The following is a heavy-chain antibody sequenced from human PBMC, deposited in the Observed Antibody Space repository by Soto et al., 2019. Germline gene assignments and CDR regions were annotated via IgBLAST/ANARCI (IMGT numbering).Heavy chain of an antibody. CDR3: AKGSGGIVVVPAAIRRAMWSSPFRRNWFDS. J-gene: IGHJ5*01. CDR2: ISWNSGSI. CDR1: GFTFDDYA. Sequence: GGSLRLSCAASGFTFDDYAMHWVRQAPGKGLEWVSGISWNSGSIGYADSVKGRFTISRDNAKNSLYLQMNSLRAEDTALYYCAKGSGGIVVVPAAIRRAMWSSPFRRNWFDSWGQGTLVTVSS. V-gene: IGHV3-9*01. D-gene: IGHD2-2*02.